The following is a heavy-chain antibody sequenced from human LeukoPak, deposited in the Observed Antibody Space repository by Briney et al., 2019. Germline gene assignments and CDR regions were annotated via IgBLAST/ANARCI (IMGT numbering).Heavy chain of an antibody. CDR2: IKQDGSEK. Sequence: GGSLRLSCAASGFTFSSYWMSWVRQAPGKGLEWVANIKQDGSEKYYVDSVKGRFTISRDNSKNTLYLQMNSLRAEDTAVYYCAKPSYDSSGYDFDYWGQGTLVTVSS. J-gene: IGHJ4*02. CDR1: GFTFSSYW. D-gene: IGHD3-22*01. V-gene: IGHV3-7*01. CDR3: AKPSYDSSGYDFDY.